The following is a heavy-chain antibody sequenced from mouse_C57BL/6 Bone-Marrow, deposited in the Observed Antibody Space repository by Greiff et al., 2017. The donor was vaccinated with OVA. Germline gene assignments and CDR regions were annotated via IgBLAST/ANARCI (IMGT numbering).Heavy chain of an antibody. D-gene: IGHD3-2*02. Sequence: EVQLMESGAELVKPGASVKLSCTASGFNIKDYYMHWVKQRTEQGLEWIGRIDPEDGETKYAPKFQGKATITADTSSNTAYLQLSSLTSEDTAVYYCASPPTAQAPWFAYWGQGTLVTVSA. CDR1: GFNIKDYY. CDR3: ASPPTAQAPWFAY. J-gene: IGHJ3*01. V-gene: IGHV14-2*01. CDR2: IDPEDGET.